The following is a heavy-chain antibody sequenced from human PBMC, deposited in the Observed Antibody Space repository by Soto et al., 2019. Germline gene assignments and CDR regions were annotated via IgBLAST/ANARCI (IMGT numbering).Heavy chain of an antibody. V-gene: IGHV1-8*01. CDR3: ARDRPPSGGVGYSSGWRVVFEP. CDR2: MNPNSGNT. Sequence: ASVKVSCKSSGYTFTSYDINWVRQATGQGLEWMGWMNPNSGNTGYAQKFQGRVTMTRNTSISTAYMELSSLRSEDTAVYYCARDRPPSGGVGYSSGWRVVFEPWGQGTLVTVSS. CDR1: GYTFTSYD. J-gene: IGHJ5*02. D-gene: IGHD6-19*01.